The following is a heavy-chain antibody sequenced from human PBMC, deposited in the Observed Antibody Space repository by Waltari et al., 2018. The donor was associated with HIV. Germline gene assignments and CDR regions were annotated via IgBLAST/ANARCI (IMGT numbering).Heavy chain of an antibody. CDR3: ARVGGYDRTE. CDR2: IIPIFGTA. CDR1: SSYA. J-gene: IGHJ4*02. Sequence: SSYAISWVRQAPGQGLEWMGGIIPIFGTANYAQKFQGRVTITADESTGTANMELRSLRSEDTAVYYCARVGGYDRTEWGQGTLVTVSS. D-gene: IGHD5-12*01. V-gene: IGHV1-69*01.